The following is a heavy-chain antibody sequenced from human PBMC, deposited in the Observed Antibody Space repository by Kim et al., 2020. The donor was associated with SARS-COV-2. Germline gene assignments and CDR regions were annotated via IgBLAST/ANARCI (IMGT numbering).Heavy chain of an antibody. Sequence: GGSLRLSCAASGFTFSSYSMNWVRQAPGKGLEWVSSISSSSSYIYYADSVKGRFTISRDNAKNSLYLQMNSLRAEDTAVYYCARDLHPSGYSSGWGIYYYYYGMDVWGQGTTVTVSS. V-gene: IGHV3-21*01. CDR2: ISSSSSYI. J-gene: IGHJ6*02. CDR1: GFTFSSYS. CDR3: ARDLHPSGYSSGWGIYYYYYGMDV. D-gene: IGHD6-19*01.